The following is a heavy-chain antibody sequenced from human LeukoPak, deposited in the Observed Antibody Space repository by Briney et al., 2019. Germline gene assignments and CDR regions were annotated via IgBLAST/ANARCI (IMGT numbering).Heavy chain of an antibody. CDR3: ARAYCGGDCYPLDY. Sequence: SETLSLTCTVSGGSISSGGYYWSWIRQHPGKGLEWIGYIYYSGSTYYNPSLKSRVTISVDTSRNQFSLKLSSVTAADTAVYYCARAYCGGDCYPLDYWGQGTLVTVSS. J-gene: IGHJ4*02. D-gene: IGHD2-21*02. V-gene: IGHV4-31*03. CDR1: GGSISSGGYY. CDR2: IYYSGST.